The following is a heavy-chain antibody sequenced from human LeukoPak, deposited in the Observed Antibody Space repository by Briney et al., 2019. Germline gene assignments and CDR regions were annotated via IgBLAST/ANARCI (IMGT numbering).Heavy chain of an antibody. CDR3: ARDTGYGQLDS. CDR1: GDSINSGDYY. J-gene: IGHJ4*02. CDR2: IYYSGST. D-gene: IGHD1-14*01. V-gene: IGHV4-30-4*01. Sequence: PSQTLSLTCTVSGDSINSGDYYCSWIRQPPGNGLELIGYIYYSGSTYYNPPLKSRVTISVATSKNQFSLKLSSVPAADTAVYYCARDTGYGQLDSWGQGTLVTVSS.